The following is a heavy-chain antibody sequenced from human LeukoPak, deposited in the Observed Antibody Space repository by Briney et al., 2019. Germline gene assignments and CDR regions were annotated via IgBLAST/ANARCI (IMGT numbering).Heavy chain of an antibody. Sequence: PGGSLRLSCAASGFTFSSYGMHWVRQAPGKGLEWVAVISYDGSNKYYADSVKGRFTISRDNSKNTLYLQMNSLRAEDTAVYYCARDTSSGWYRTNYYYYYYMDVWGKGTTVTVSS. CDR1: GFTFSSYG. CDR2: ISYDGSNK. V-gene: IGHV3-30*12. J-gene: IGHJ6*03. D-gene: IGHD6-19*01. CDR3: ARDTSSGWYRTNYYYYYYMDV.